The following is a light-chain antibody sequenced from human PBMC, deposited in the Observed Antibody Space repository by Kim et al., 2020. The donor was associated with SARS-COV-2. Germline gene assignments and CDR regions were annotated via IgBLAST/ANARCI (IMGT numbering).Light chain of an antibody. CDR2: GAA. V-gene: IGKV3-20*01. J-gene: IGKJ1*01. CDR3: HQDSKSVRT. CDR1: QSVGGGC. Sequence: SAGGRATLACRAGQSVGGGCVAWYQQKPGQAPGRRICGAASRATAIPGRFSGSGSGTDFTLTISRLEPEDVAVYYCHQDSKSVRTFGQGTKVDIK.